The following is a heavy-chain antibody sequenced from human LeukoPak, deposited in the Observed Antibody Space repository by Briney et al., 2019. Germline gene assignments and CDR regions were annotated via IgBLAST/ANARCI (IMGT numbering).Heavy chain of an antibody. D-gene: IGHD4-23*01. V-gene: IGHV3-7*01. CDR2: IKQDGSEK. CDR1: GFTFSSYW. J-gene: IGHJ4*02. CDR3: ARGPFYGG. Sequence: GGSLRLSCAAPGFTFSSYWMSWVRQAPGKGLEWVANIKQDGSEKYYVDSVKGRFTISRDNAKNSLYLQMNSLRAEDTAVYYCARGPFYGGWGQGTLVTVSS.